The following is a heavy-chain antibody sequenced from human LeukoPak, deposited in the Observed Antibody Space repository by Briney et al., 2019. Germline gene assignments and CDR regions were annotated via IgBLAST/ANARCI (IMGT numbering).Heavy chain of an antibody. CDR1: GYTFTSYA. D-gene: IGHD3-16*02. V-gene: IGHV1-3*03. CDR2: INAGNGNT. Sequence: ASVKVSCKASGYTFTSYAMYWVRQAPGRRLEWMGWINAGNGNTKYSQEFQGRVTITRDTSASTAYMELSSLISEDMAVYYCARDSWLVDDYVWGSYRYMDYWGQGTLVTVSS. J-gene: IGHJ4*02. CDR3: ARDSWLVDDYVWGSYRYMDY.